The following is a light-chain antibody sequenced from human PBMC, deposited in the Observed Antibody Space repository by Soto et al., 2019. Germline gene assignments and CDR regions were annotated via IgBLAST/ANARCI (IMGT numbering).Light chain of an antibody. CDR3: QSYDSSLSVVV. V-gene: IGLV1-40*01. J-gene: IGLJ2*01. CDR2: GNS. Sequence: QAVVTQPPSVSGAPGQRVTISCTGSSSNIGAGYDVHWYKQLPGTAPKFLIYGNSDRPSGVPDRFSGSKSGTSASLAITGLQAEDEADYYCQSYDSSLSVVVFGGGTQLTVL. CDR1: SSNIGAGYD.